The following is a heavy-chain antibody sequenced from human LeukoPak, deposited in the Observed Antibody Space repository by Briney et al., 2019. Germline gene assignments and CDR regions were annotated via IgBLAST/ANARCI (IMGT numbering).Heavy chain of an antibody. D-gene: IGHD5-12*01. Sequence: KPSETLSLTCAVYGGSLSGYYWSWIRQPPGKGLEWIREINHSGSTNYNPSLKSRVPISVDTSKNQFALKLMSVTAADTAVYYCARAKRGYSGYDYRFDYWGQGTLVTVSS. V-gene: IGHV4-34*01. CDR3: ARAKRGYSGYDYRFDY. CDR2: INHSGST. CDR1: GGSLSGYY. J-gene: IGHJ4*02.